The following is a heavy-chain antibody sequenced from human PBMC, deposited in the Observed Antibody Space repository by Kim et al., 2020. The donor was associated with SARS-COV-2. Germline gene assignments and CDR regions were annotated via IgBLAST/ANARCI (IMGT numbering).Heavy chain of an antibody. CDR2: ISAYNGNT. CDR1: GYTFTSYG. Sequence: ASVKVSCKASGYTFTSYGISWVRQAPGQGLEWMGWISAYNGNTNYAQKLQGRVTMTTDTSTSTAYMELRSLRSDDTAVYYCARDPIGNYYGSGGYWGQGTLVTVSS. D-gene: IGHD3-10*01. V-gene: IGHV1-18*01. CDR3: ARDPIGNYYGSGGY. J-gene: IGHJ4*02.